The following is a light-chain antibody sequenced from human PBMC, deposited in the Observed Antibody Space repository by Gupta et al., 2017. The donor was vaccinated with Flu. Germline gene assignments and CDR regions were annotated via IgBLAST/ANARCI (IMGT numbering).Light chain of an antibody. CDR2: AAS. CDR3: QQSYSRTWT. CDR1: QSISSY. Sequence: DIQMSQSPSSLSASVGDRVTITRRASQSISSYLHWYQQKPGKAPKLLIYAASRLQSGVPSRFSGSGSGTDFTLTISSLQPEDFATYYCQQSYSRTWTFGQGTKVEIK. J-gene: IGKJ1*01. V-gene: IGKV1-39*01.